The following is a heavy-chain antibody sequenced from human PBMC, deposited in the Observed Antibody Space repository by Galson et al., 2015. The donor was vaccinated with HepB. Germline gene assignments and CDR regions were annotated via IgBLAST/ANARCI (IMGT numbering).Heavy chain of an antibody. J-gene: IGHJ4*02. Sequence: CAISGDSVSSNSAARNWIRQSPSRGLEWLGRTYYRSKWYNDYAVSVKSRITINPDTSKNQFSLQLNSVTPEDTAVYYCARSPPIIAAAGKFDYWGQGTLVTVSS. CDR1: GDSVSSNSAA. V-gene: IGHV6-1*01. CDR3: ARSPPIIAAAGKFDY. D-gene: IGHD6-13*01. CDR2: TYYRSKWYN.